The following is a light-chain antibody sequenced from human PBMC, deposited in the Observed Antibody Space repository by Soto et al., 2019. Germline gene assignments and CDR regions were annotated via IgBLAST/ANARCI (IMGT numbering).Light chain of an antibody. V-gene: IGKV1-39*01. CDR3: QQSYGTPRT. CDR2: AAS. Sequence: DIQMTQSPSTLSGSVGDRVTMTCRASQTISSWLAWYQQKPGKAPKLLIYAASNLENGAPSRFSGSGSGTDFTLTISSLQPEDFLTYYCQQSYGTPRTFGQGTKVDIK. J-gene: IGKJ1*01. CDR1: QTISSW.